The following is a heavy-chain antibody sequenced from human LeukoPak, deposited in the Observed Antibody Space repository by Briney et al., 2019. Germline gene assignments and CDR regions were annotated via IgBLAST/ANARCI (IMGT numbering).Heavy chain of an antibody. CDR1: GGSFSGYY. V-gene: IGHV4-34*01. D-gene: IGHD4-17*01. J-gene: IGHJ4*02. Sequence: PSETLSLTCAVYGGSFSGYYWSWIRQPPGKGLEWIGEINHSGSTNYNPSLKSRVTISVDTSKNQFSLKLSSVTAADTAVYYCARVVATVKIDYWGQGTLVTVPS. CDR3: ARVVATVKIDY. CDR2: INHSGST.